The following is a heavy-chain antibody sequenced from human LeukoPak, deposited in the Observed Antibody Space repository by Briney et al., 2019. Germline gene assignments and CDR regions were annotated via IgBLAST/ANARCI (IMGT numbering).Heavy chain of an antibody. CDR3: AKDSRHITMVRGVIYYFDY. J-gene: IGHJ4*02. CDR1: GFTFSSYA. D-gene: IGHD3-10*01. Sequence: GGSLRLSCAASGFTFSSYAMSWVRQAPGKGLEWVSAISGSGGSTYYADSVKGRFTISRDNSKNTLYLQMNSLRAEATAVYYCAKDSRHITMVRGVIYYFDYWGQGTLVTVSS. V-gene: IGHV3-23*01. CDR2: ISGSGGST.